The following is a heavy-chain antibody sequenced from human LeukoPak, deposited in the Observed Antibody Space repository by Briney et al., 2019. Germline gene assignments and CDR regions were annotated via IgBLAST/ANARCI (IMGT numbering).Heavy chain of an antibody. D-gene: IGHD2-15*01. V-gene: IGHV4-59*01. J-gene: IGHJ4*02. CDR1: GGSISPYY. CDR3: ARDLGGGSFDF. CDR2: IYYNGGT. Sequence: SETLSLTCTVSGGSISPYYWSWIRQPPGKTLEWIGYIYYNGGTNYNPSLKSRVTISVDTSKNQFSLKLTSVTTADTAVYYCARDLGGGSFDFWGQGTLVTVSS.